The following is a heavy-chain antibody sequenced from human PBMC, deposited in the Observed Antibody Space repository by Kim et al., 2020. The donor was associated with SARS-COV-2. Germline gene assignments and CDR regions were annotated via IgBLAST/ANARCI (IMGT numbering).Heavy chain of an antibody. Sequence: SETLSLTCTVSGGSISSSAYYWGWIRQPPGKGLEWIGTISYNGGTYYNPSLKSRVTISVDKSKNQFSLKLNTMTAADTAVYFCARASDYSDQSMFDPWGQGTLVTVSS. V-gene: IGHV4-39*07. D-gene: IGHD4-17*01. CDR1: GGSISSSAYY. CDR2: ISYNGGT. J-gene: IGHJ5*02. CDR3: ARASDYSDQSMFDP.